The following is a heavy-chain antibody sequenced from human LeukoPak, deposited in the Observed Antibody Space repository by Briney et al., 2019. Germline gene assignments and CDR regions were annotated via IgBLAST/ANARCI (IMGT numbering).Heavy chain of an antibody. CDR3: ARIVVVVAATNDAFDI. J-gene: IGHJ3*02. CDR1: GFTFSSYS. Sequence: PGGSLRLSCAASGFTFSSYSMNWVRQAPGKGLEWVSSISSSSSYIYYADSVKGRFTISRDNAKNSLYLQMNSLRAEDTAVYYCARIVVVVAATNDAFDIWGQGTMVTVSS. D-gene: IGHD2-15*01. V-gene: IGHV3-21*01. CDR2: ISSSSSYI.